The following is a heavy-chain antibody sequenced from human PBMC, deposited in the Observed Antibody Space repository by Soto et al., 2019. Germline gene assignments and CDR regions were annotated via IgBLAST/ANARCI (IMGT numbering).Heavy chain of an antibody. CDR2: ISGSGGST. Sequence: GGSLRLSCAASGFTFSSYAMSWVRQAPGKGLEWVSAISGSGGSTYYADSVKGRFAISRDNSKNTLYLQMNSLRAEDTAVYYCAKEASGYSSSWSYFDYWGQGTLVTVSS. J-gene: IGHJ4*02. CDR3: AKEASGYSSSWSYFDY. D-gene: IGHD6-13*01. V-gene: IGHV3-23*01. CDR1: GFTFSSYA.